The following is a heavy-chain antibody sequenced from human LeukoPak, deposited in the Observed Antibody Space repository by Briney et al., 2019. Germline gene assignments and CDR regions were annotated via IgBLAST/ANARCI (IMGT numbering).Heavy chain of an antibody. J-gene: IGHJ4*02. Sequence: GGSLRLSCAVSGSTFSDHYMDWVRQAPGKGLEWVGRSRNRAKSYTTDYAASVKGRFTISRDDSKSTLYLQMNSLETEDTAVYYCSRDATGDHWGQGTLVSVSS. CDR1: GSTFSDHY. V-gene: IGHV3-72*01. CDR3: SRDATGDH. CDR2: SRNRAKSYTT.